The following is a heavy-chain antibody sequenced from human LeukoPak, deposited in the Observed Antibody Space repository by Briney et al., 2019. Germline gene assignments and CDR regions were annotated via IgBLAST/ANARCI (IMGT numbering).Heavy chain of an antibody. V-gene: IGHV3-23*01. Sequence: GGSLRLSCAASGFTFSSYAMSWVRQAPGKGLEWVSAISGSGGSTYYADSVKGRFTISRDNSKNTLYLQMNTLRAEDTAVYYCAKDGRYYYDSSGYGQYYFDYWGQGTLVTVSS. J-gene: IGHJ4*02. CDR2: ISGSGGST. D-gene: IGHD3-22*01. CDR1: GFTFSSYA. CDR3: AKDGRYYYDSSGYGQYYFDY.